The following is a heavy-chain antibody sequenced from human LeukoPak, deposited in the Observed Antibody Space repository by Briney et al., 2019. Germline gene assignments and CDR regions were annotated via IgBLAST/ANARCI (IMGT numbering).Heavy chain of an antibody. CDR1: GYTFTGYY. J-gene: IGHJ3*02. CDR2: INPNSGGT. V-gene: IGHV1-2*02. D-gene: IGHD4-23*01. CDR3: ASEDYGGLMGAFDI. Sequence: ASVKVSCKASGYTFTGYYMHWVRQAPGQGLEWMGWINPNSGGTSYAQKFQGRVTMTRDTSISTAYMELSRLRSDDTAVYYCASEDYGGLMGAFDIWGQGTMVTVSS.